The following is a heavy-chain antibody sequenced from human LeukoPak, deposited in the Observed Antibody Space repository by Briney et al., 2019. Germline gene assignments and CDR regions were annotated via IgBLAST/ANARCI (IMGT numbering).Heavy chain of an antibody. CDR1: GGSFSGYY. J-gene: IGHJ4*02. V-gene: IGHV4-34*01. CDR3: ARDLLSFDY. Sequence: PSETLSLTCAVYGGSFSGYYWSWIRQPPGKGLEWIGEINHSGSTNYNPSLKSRVTISVDTSKNQFSLKLSSVTAADTAVYYCARDLLSFDYWGQGTLVTVSS. CDR2: INHSGST. D-gene: IGHD3-10*01.